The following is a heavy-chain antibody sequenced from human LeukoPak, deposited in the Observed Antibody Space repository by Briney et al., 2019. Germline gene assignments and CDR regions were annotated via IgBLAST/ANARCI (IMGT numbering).Heavy chain of an antibody. J-gene: IGHJ4*02. CDR1: GDSVSSNSAA. V-gene: IGHV6-1*01. CDR3: ARENSNTGMLDY. D-gene: IGHD1-1*01. Sequence: SQTLSLTCAISGDSVSSNSAAWNWIRQSPSKGLEWLGRTYYRSKWYFNYAGSVKSRITINPDTSNNQFYLQLNSVTPEDTAMYYCARENSNTGMLDYWGQGTMVTVSS. CDR2: TYYRSKWYF.